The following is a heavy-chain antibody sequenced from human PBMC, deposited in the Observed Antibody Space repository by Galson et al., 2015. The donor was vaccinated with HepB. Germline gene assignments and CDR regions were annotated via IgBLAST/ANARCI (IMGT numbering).Heavy chain of an antibody. D-gene: IGHD6-13*01. CDR2: IVVGSGNT. Sequence: SVKVSCKASGFTFTSSAMQWVRQARGQRLEWIGWIVVGSGNTNYTQKFQERVTITRDMSTSTAYMELSSLRSEDTAVYYCATLPGDGSSWVDYWGQGTLVTVSS. J-gene: IGHJ4*02. CDR3: ATLPGDGSSWVDY. V-gene: IGHV1-58*02. CDR1: GFTFTSSA.